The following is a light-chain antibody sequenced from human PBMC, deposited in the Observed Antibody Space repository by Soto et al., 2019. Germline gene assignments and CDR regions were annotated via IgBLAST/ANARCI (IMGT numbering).Light chain of an antibody. Sequence: QSALTQPPSASGSPGQSVTISCTGTSSDVGGYNYVSWYQQHPGKAPKLMIYEVSKRPSGVPDRFSGSKSGNTASLTVSGLQAEDEADYYCRSYAGSNNFHVVFGGGTKLTVL. CDR3: RSYAGSNNFHVV. V-gene: IGLV2-8*01. J-gene: IGLJ2*01. CDR1: SSDVGGYNY. CDR2: EVS.